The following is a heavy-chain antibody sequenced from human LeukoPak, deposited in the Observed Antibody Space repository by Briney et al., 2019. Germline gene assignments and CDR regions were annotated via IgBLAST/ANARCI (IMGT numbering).Heavy chain of an antibody. Sequence: SETLSLTCTVSGGSTSSYYWSWIRQPPGKGLEWIGYIYYSGSTNYNPSLKSRVSMSIDTSKNQFSLKLSSVTAADTAVYYCARDWVAAAGNNYYYYGMDVWGQGTTVTVSS. D-gene: IGHD6-13*01. V-gene: IGHV4-59*01. J-gene: IGHJ6*02. CDR1: GGSTSSYY. CDR3: ARDWVAAAGNNYYYYGMDV. CDR2: IYYSGST.